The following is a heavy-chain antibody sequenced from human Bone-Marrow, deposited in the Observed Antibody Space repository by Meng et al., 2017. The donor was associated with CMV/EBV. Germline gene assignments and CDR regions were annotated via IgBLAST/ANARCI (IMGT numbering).Heavy chain of an antibody. CDR2: IKSKTDGGTT. CDR1: GGSISSTNYY. J-gene: IGHJ6*02. Sequence: GGSLRLSCTVSGGSISSTNYYWAWIRQSPGKGLEWVGRIKSKTDGGTTDYAAPVKGRFTISRDDSKNTLYLQMNSLKTEDTAVYYCTTDPPSDIVVVPATTLRLLGWGMDVWGQGTTVTVSS. D-gene: IGHD2-2*01. V-gene: IGHV3-15*01. CDR3: TTDPPSDIVVVPATTLRLLGWGMDV.